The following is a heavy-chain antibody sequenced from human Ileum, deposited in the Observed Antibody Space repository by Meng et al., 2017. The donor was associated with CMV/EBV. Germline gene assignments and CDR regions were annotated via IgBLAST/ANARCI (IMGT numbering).Heavy chain of an antibody. D-gene: IGHD1-26*01. CDR1: GYNFTSHN. CDR3: ARDGLSGRYFDY. Sequence: QVQLVQSGSELKKPGASVTVSVKASGYNFTSHNIIWVRQAPGQGPEWMGWIDTSTGNPTYAQGFIGRFVFFFDMSVSTTYVQISSLKAEDTAVYYCARDGLSGRYFDYWGQGTLVTVSS. CDR2: IDTSTGNP. J-gene: IGHJ4*02. V-gene: IGHV7-4-1*02.